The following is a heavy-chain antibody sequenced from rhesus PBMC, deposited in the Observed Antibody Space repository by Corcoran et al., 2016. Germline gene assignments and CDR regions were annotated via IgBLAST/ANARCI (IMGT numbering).Heavy chain of an antibody. J-gene: IGHJ5-1*01. V-gene: IGHV3-54*02. Sequence: EEQMVESGGGLVQPGGSVRLSCAASGFTFSMYGIHGVRQAPGKGLDWLAITSYDGRNKHYATSMRDRSTISRDNSNNILYLQMNNLKLEDTAVYYCSRFDVWGPGVLVIVSS. CDR2: TSYDGRNK. CDR3: SRFDV. CDR1: GFTFSMYG.